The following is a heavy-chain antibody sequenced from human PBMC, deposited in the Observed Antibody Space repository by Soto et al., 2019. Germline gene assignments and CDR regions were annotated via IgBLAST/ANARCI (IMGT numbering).Heavy chain of an antibody. CDR2: ISSSGSTI. CDR1: GFTFSDYY. D-gene: IGHD2-15*01. CDR3: ARRWPSVYLDYYYYGMDV. J-gene: IGHJ6*02. Sequence: GGSLRLSCAASGFTFSDYYMSWIRQAPGKGLEGGSYISSSGSTIYYADSVKGRFTISRDNAKNSLYLQMNSLRAEDSAVYYCARRWPSVYLDYYYYGMDVWGQGTTVTVSS. V-gene: IGHV3-11*01.